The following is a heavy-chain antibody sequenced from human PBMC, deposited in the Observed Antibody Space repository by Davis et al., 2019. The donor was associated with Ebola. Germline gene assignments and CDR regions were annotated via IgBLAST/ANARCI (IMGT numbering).Heavy chain of an antibody. Sequence: AASVKVSYKASGYTFTSYGISWVRQAPGQGLEWMGWISAYNGNTNYAQKLQGRVTMTTDTSTSTAYMELRSLRSDDTAVYYCARDSGTGYSSSWYDYWGQGTLVTVSS. CDR1: GYTFTSYG. CDR2: ISAYNGNT. V-gene: IGHV1-18*01. CDR3: ARDSGTGYSSSWYDY. D-gene: IGHD6-13*01. J-gene: IGHJ4*02.